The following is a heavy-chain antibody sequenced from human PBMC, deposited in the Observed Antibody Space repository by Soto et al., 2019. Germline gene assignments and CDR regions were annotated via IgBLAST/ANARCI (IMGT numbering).Heavy chain of an antibody. CDR2: ISHDGSDK. CDR3: AKDRSGSWTLDY. D-gene: IGHD1-26*01. CDR1: GFTFSSYG. J-gene: IGHJ4*02. V-gene: IGHV3-30*18. Sequence: QVQLVESGGGVVQPGRSLRLSCAASGFTFSSYGMHWVRQAPGKGLEWVAVISHDGSDKHYADSVKGRVTTSRDNSKNTLYLQMNSLKPEDTAVYYCAKDRSGSWTLDYWGQGTLVTVSS.